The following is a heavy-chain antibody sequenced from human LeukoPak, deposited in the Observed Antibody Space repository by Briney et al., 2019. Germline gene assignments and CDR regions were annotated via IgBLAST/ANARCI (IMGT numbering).Heavy chain of an antibody. Sequence: ASVKVSCKACGCMFTDYYIHWVRQAPAQGLEGMGWINHTSGGTDFAPRFQGRVTMTRDTSISTAYMELSRLRSDDTAVYYCAREGQWLADRQRYFDCWGQRTLVTVSS. CDR3: AREGQWLADRQRYFDC. CDR1: GCMFTDYY. V-gene: IGHV1-2*02. CDR2: INHTSGGT. J-gene: IGHJ4*02. D-gene: IGHD6-19*01.